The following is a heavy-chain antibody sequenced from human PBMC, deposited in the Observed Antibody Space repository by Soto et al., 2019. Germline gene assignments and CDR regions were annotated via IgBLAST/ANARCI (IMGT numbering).Heavy chain of an antibody. CDR1: GYTFTSYG. J-gene: IGHJ6*03. Sequence: ASVKVSCKASGYTFTSYGISWVRQAPGQGLEWMGWISAYNGNTNYAQKLQGRVTMTADTSTSTAYMELRSLRSDDTAVYYCARNKLVEGSCYYYMDVWGTGTTVTVSS. CDR3: ARNKLVEGSCYYYMDV. D-gene: IGHD1-1*01. V-gene: IGHV1-18*01. CDR2: ISAYNGNT.